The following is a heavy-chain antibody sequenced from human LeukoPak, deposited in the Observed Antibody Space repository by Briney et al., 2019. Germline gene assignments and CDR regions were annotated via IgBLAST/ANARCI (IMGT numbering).Heavy chain of an antibody. D-gene: IGHD5-24*01. Sequence: SETLSLTCAVSGDSMASSGYSWSWIRKPAGKGLEWIGRSYHTGSTNYNPSLSSRATISVDTSKKLFFLKLTSVTASDTAVYYCARVRRGHFDFWGQGTLVTVSS. CDR1: GDSMASSGYS. CDR3: ARVRRGHFDF. V-gene: IGHV4-61*02. CDR2: SYHTGST. J-gene: IGHJ4*02.